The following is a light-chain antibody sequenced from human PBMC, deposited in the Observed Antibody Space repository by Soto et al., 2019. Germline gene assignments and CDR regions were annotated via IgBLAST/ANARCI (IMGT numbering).Light chain of an antibody. J-gene: IGLJ3*02. CDR2: AVS. Sequence: QSALTQPRSVSGSPGQSVTISCTGTNSDVGAYTFVSWYQQLPGKAPNLIISAVSYRPSGVPDRFSGSKSGNTASLTISGLQPEDEADYYCFSYTASDMWVFGGGTKLTVL. CDR1: NSDVGAYTF. V-gene: IGLV2-11*01. CDR3: FSYTASDMWV.